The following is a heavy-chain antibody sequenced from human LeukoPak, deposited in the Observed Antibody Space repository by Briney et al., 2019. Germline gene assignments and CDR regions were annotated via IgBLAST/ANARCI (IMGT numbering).Heavy chain of an antibody. D-gene: IGHD3-22*01. CDR2: TSGSGGST. CDR1: GFTFSSYA. Sequence: GGSLRLSCAASGFTFSSYAMSWVRQAPGKGLEWVSGTSGSGGSTYYAGSVKGRFTISRDNSKNTLYLQMNSLRAEDTAVYYCARGGYYDSSGYYYQYYFDYWGQGTLVTVSS. V-gene: IGHV3-23*01. CDR3: ARGGYYDSSGYYYQYYFDY. J-gene: IGHJ4*02.